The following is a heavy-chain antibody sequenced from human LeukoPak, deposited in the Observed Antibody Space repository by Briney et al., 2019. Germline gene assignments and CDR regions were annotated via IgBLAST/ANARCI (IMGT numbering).Heavy chain of an antibody. D-gene: IGHD6-13*01. Sequence: SETLSLTCTVSGGSVTSYYWSWIRQPPGKGLEWIGYIHYSGSTKSNPSLMSRFTISVDTSKNQLSLQLSSVTAADTAVYYCARDQGSSLGMDVWGQGTTVTVSS. J-gene: IGHJ6*02. CDR2: IHYSGST. CDR3: ARDQGSSLGMDV. CDR1: GGSVTSYY. V-gene: IGHV4-59*02.